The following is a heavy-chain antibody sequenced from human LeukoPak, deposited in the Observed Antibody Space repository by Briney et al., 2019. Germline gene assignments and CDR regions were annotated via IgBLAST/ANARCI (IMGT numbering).Heavy chain of an antibody. CDR2: INHSGST. Sequence: PSETLSLTCAVYGLTFSGYYWSWIRQPPGKGLEWIGEINHSGSTNYYPSLKSRVTIIVDTSKNQFSLKLSSVTAADAAVYYCVRRPGRGLGYYYYMDVWGKGTTVTVSS. CDR1: GLTFSGYY. CDR3: VRRPGRGLGYYYYMDV. D-gene: IGHD2-15*01. V-gene: IGHV4-34*08. J-gene: IGHJ6*03.